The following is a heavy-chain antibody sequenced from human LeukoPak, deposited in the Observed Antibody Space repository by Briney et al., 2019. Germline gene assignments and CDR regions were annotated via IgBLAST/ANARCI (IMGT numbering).Heavy chain of an antibody. D-gene: IGHD5-12*01. V-gene: IGHV4-34*01. CDR1: GGSFSGYY. Sequence: SKTLSLTCAVYGGSFSGYYWSWIRQPPGKGLEWIGEINHSGSTNYNPSLKSRVTISVDTSKNRFSLKLSSVTAADTAVYYCARGVGGYSGYDWFDPWGQGTLVTVSS. CDR3: ARGVGGYSGYDWFDP. CDR2: INHSGST. J-gene: IGHJ5*02.